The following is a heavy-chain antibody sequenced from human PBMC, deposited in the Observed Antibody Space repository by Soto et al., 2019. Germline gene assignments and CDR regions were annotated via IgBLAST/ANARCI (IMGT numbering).Heavy chain of an antibody. Sequence: EVQLVESGGDLGQPGGSLRLSCAASGFTCGSYWMHWVRQAPGKGLVWVSRINSDGSTTNYGDSVKGRFTISRDNAKSTLYLQMNTLRAEDTAVYYCARAGWYRFDYWGQGTLLTVSS. CDR2: INSDGSTT. J-gene: IGHJ4*02. D-gene: IGHD2-15*01. V-gene: IGHV3-74*01. CDR1: GFTCGSYW. CDR3: ARAGWYRFDY.